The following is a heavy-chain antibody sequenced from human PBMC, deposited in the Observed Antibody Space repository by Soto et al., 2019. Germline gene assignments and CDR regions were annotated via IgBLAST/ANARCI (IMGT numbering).Heavy chain of an antibody. CDR2: VSRNGINT. J-gene: IGHJ6*04. D-gene: IGHD3-3*01. V-gene: IGHV3-64*01. CDR1: GFSFSSYD. CDR3: AITYYDFDV. Sequence: VQLVESGGGVVQPGRSLRLSCAASGFSFSSYDLFWVRQAPGKGLEYVSAVSRNGINTYYANSVKGRFTISRDNSKNIMYLQMGTLRAEDMAVYYCAITYYDFDVWGKGTTVIVSS.